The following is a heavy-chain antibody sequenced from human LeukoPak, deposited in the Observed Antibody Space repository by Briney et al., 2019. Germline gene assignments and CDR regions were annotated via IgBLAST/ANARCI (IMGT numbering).Heavy chain of an antibody. CDR2: IYPGDSDT. CDR1: GYRFTSYW. V-gene: IGHV5-51*01. D-gene: IGHD4-17*01. CDR3: ARRGYGDYFDY. J-gene: IGHJ4*02. Sequence: GESLKISCKGSGYRFTSYWIGWVRQMPGKGLEWMGIIYPGDSDTRYSPSFQDQVTISVDKSISTARLQWSSLKASDTAMYYCARRGYGDYFDYWGQGTLVTVSS.